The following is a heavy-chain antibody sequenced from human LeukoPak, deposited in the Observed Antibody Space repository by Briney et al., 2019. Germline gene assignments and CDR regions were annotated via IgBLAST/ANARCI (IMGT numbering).Heavy chain of an antibody. Sequence: ASVKVSCKASGYTFTSYYMHWVRQAPGQGLEWMGLINPSAGTTTYAQKFQGRVTMTRDTSTSTVYMELSSLRSDDTAVYYCARTNDDWYLDLWGRGTLVTVSS. J-gene: IGHJ2*01. CDR3: ARTNDDWYLDL. CDR2: INPSAGTT. V-gene: IGHV1-46*01. CDR1: GYTFTSYY.